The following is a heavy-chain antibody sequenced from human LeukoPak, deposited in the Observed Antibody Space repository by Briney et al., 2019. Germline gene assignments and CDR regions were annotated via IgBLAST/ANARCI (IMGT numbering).Heavy chain of an antibody. D-gene: IGHD3-10*01. CDR1: GFTFSNSA. V-gene: IGHV3-23*01. CDR3: AKDYNAGV. Sequence: GGSLRLSCVASGFTFSNSAMSWVRQAPGKGLEWVSLISAGADTTKYADSVKGRFTISRDNSKNTLYLQMSSLRVEDTALYHCAKDYNAGVWGQGTTVTVSS. J-gene: IGHJ6*02. CDR2: ISAGADTT.